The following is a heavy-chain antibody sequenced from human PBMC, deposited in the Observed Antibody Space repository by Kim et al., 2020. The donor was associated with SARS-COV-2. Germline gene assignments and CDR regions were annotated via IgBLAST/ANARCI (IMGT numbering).Heavy chain of an antibody. CDR2: IIPIFGTA. CDR1: GGTFSSYA. Sequence: SVKVSCKASGGTFSSYAISWVRQAPGQGLEWMGGIIPIFGTANYAQKFQGRVTITADESTSTAYMELSSLRSEDTAVYYWARVGVRGYRSAPWGQGTLVTVSS. CDR3: ARVGVRGYRSAP. D-gene: IGHD6-13*01. V-gene: IGHV1-69*13. J-gene: IGHJ5*02.